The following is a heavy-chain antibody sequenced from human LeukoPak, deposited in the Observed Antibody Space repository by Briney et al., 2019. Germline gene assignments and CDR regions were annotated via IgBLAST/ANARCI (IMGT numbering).Heavy chain of an antibody. V-gene: IGHV3-33*01. CDR3: ARTVGAEGYFDY. CDR1: GFTFSSYG. J-gene: IGHJ4*02. Sequence: GGSLRLSCAASGFTFSSYGMHWVRQAPGKGLEWVAVIWYDGSNKYYADSVKGRFTISRDNSKNTLSLQMNSLRAEDTAVYYCARTVGAEGYFDYWGQGTLVTVSS. CDR2: IWYDGSNK. D-gene: IGHD1-26*01.